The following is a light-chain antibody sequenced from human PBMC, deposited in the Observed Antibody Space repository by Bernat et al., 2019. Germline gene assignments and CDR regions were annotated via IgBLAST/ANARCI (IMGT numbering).Light chain of an antibody. CDR1: SSEIGAFNY. Sequence: QSTLAQPASVSGSAGQSITISCTGSSSEIGAFNYVSWYQQYSGQAPSVLVFGVDKRPSGVSNRCSCSKSGYTATPSISGLQAEDEADYYCSSYSRSRTLYVFGTGTKVTVL. CDR2: GVD. CDR3: SSYSRSRTLYV. V-gene: IGLV2-14*03. J-gene: IGLJ1*01.